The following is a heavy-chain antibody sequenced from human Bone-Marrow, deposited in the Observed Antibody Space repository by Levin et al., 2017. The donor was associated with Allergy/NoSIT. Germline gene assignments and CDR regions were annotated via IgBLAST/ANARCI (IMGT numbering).Heavy chain of an antibody. CDR1: GYTFTQYA. V-gene: IGHV7-4-1*02. J-gene: IGHJ4*02. Sequence: GESLKISCKASGYTFTQYAMNWVRQAPGQGLEWMGWISTTSGKPTYAQGFTGRFVFSLDTSVSTAYLQITSLNVEDTAVYYCARGPMALVSTAHWGQGTLVTVSS. D-gene: IGHD2-8*02. CDR2: ISTTSGKP. CDR3: ARGPMALVSTAH.